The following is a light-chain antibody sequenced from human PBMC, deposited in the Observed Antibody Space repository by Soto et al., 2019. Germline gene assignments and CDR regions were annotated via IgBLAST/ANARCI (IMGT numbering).Light chain of an antibody. V-gene: IGKV1-39*01. Sequence: DIQMTQSPSSLSASVGDRVTITCRASQSTSSYLKWSQQKPGKAAKLLIYAASSLQRGVPSRLRGIGSGTDFTLTIGSLQPEDFTTYYCQQRYSTPLTFGGGTKVEIK. CDR1: QSTSSY. J-gene: IGKJ4*01. CDR3: QQRYSTPLT. CDR2: AAS.